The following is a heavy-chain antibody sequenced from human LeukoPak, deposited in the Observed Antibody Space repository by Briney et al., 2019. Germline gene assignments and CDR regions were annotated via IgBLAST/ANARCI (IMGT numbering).Heavy chain of an antibody. V-gene: IGHV3-23*01. Sequence: PGGSLRLSCGASGFIFSSYAMSWVRQAPGKGLEWVSAITGSGGSTYYEDSVKGRFTISRDNSKNTLYLQMNSLRAEDTAVYHCAISRDSSGHYYSWGQGTLVTVSS. J-gene: IGHJ4*02. CDR1: GFIFSSYA. CDR2: ITGSGGST. D-gene: IGHD3-22*01. CDR3: AISRDSSGHYYS.